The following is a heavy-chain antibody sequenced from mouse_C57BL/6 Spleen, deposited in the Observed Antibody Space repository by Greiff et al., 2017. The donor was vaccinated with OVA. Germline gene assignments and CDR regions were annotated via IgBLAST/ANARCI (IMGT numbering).Heavy chain of an antibody. Sequence: LQESGAELVRPGTSVKVSCKASGYAFTNYLIEWVKQRPGQGLEWIGVINPGSGGTNYNEKFKGKATLTADKSSSTAYMQLSSLTSEDSAVYFCARDDYEVDWGQGTLVTVSA. CDR1: GYAFTNYL. D-gene: IGHD2-4*01. CDR2: INPGSGGT. CDR3: ARDDYEVD. J-gene: IGHJ3*01. V-gene: IGHV1-54*01.